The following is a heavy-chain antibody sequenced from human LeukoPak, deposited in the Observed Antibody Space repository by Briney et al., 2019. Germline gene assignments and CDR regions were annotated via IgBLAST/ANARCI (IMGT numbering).Heavy chain of an antibody. D-gene: IGHD2-2*01. CDR1: GGSISSYY. J-gene: IGHJ2*01. V-gene: IGHV4-4*07. CDR2: IYTSGST. Sequence: PSETLSLTCTVSGGSISSYYWSWIRQPAGKGLEWIGRIYTSGSTNYNPSLKSRVTMSVGTSKNQFSLKLSSVTAADTAVYYCARGPLSSDYWYFDLWGRGTLVTVSS. CDR3: ARGPLSSDYWYFDL.